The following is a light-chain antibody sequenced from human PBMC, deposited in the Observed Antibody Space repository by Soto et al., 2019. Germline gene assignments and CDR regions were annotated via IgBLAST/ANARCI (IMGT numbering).Light chain of an antibody. J-gene: IGKJ5*01. V-gene: IGKV1-39*01. Sequence: DIQLTQSPSSLSASVGDRVTITCRASQSISSYLNWYQQRPGKAPNLLIYATSSLRTGVPSRFRGSRSGADFTLTISNLQPEDFATSYCQQSYSTPPTTFGQGARLESK. CDR3: QQSYSTPPTT. CDR1: QSISSY. CDR2: ATS.